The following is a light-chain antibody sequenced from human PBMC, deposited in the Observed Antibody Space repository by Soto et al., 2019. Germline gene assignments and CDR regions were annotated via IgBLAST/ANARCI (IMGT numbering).Light chain of an antibody. CDR3: VHNHNCPRT. Sequence: AIQMTQSPSSLSASVGDRVTITCRASQDIIDDVGWYQQTPGKAPKLLISGASRLPVGVPSRFSGSGSGAAFALAITRLRPEDSATYYCVHNHNCPRTFGQVTKVEI. J-gene: IGKJ1*01. V-gene: IGKV1-6*01. CDR1: QDIIDD. CDR2: GAS.